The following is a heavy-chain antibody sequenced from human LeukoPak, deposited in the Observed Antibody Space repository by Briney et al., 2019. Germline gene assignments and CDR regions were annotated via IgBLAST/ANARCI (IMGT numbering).Heavy chain of an antibody. J-gene: IGHJ4*02. Sequence: ASVKVSCKASGYTFTGYYMHWVRQAPGQGLEWMGWINPNSGGTNYAQKFQGRVTMTRDTSISTAYMELSRLRSDDTAVYYCARSGRGYYYDSSGYYYGEPHLDYWGQGTLVTVSS. CDR3: ARSGRGYYYDSSGYYYGEPHLDY. CDR1: GYTFTGYY. V-gene: IGHV1-2*02. D-gene: IGHD3-22*01. CDR2: INPNSGGT.